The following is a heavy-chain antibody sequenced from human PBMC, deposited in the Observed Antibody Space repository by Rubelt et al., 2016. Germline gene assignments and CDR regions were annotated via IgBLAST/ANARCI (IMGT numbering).Heavy chain of an antibody. CDR3: TRRTRNGYNSPSDY. V-gene: IGHV1-18*01. J-gene: IGHJ4*02. D-gene: IGHD5-24*01. CDR2: ISAYNGNT. Sequence: QAPGQGLEWMGWISAYNGNTNYAHNVQDRVTVTKDTSTNTAYMELRDLRSDDTAVYYCTRRTRNGYNSPSDYWGQGTLVTVSP.